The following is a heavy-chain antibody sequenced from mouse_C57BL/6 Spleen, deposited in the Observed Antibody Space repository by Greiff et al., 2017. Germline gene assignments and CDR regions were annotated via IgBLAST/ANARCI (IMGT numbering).Heavy chain of an antibody. V-gene: IGHV2-6-1*01. J-gene: IGHJ3*01. CDR3: GRHGKGGFAY. CDR2: IWSDGST. D-gene: IGHD2-1*01. Sequence: VKLVESGPGLVAPSQSLSITCTVSGFSLTSYGVHWVRQPPGKGLEWLVVIWSDGSTTDNSALKSRLSNSKDNSKSQVFLNMNSLQTADTAMYFCGRHGKGGFAYWGQGTLVMVSA. CDR1: GFSLTSYG.